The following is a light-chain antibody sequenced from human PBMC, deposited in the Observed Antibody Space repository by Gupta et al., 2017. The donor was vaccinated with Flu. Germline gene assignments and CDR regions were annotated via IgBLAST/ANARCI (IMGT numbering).Light chain of an antibody. Sequence: DIQMTQSPSSVSASVGDRVTITCRASQGISNWLAWYQQRPVKAPNLLIYDASNLQSGVPSRFSGRRSVTEFSLTISRLQPEDIAPYYCQQTNSFPNTFGGGTKLEIK. V-gene: IGKV1-12*01. CDR3: QQTNSFPNT. J-gene: IGKJ4*01. CDR1: QGISNW. CDR2: DAS.